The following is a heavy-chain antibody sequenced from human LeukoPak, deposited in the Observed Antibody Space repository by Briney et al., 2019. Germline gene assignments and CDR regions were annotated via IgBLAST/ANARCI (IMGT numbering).Heavy chain of an antibody. V-gene: IGHV3-23*01. D-gene: IGHD3-22*01. J-gene: IGHJ4*02. Sequence: PGGSLRLSCAASGFTFSSYAMSWVRQAPGKGLEWVSAISGSGGSTYYADSVKGRFTISRDNSKNTLYLQMNSLRAEDTAVYYCAKDDLPLIVVVTINYFDYWGQGTLVTVSS. CDR2: ISGSGGST. CDR1: GFTFSSYA. CDR3: AKDDLPLIVVVTINYFDY.